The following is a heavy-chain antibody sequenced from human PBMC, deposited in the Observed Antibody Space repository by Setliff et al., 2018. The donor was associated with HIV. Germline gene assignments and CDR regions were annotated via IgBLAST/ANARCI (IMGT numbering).Heavy chain of an antibody. CDR3: ARNFGGISPFDL. Sequence: PSETLSLTCTVSGGSINSGSTYWTWIRQPAGKGLEWIGFIYYTESTNYNPSLKSRVTMSLDTSRNEFFMELTSVTAADTAVYYCARNFGGISPFDLWGQGTLVTVSS. J-gene: IGHJ4*02. D-gene: IGHD3-16*01. CDR2: IYYTEST. CDR1: GGSINSGSTY. V-gene: IGHV4-61*10.